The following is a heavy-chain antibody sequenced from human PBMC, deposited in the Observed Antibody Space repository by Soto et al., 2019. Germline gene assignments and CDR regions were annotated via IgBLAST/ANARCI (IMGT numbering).Heavy chain of an antibody. CDR1: GFTFSNYA. V-gene: IGHV3-30-3*01. CDR2: ISYEGNNK. J-gene: IGHJ3*02. CDR3: ASEQLRYAFDI. Sequence: GGSLRLSCAASGFTFSNYAMHWVRQAPGKGLEWVTVISYEGNNKYYADSVQGRFTISRDNAKNSLFLQMNSLRAEDTAVYYCASEQLRYAFDIWGQGTMVTVSS. D-gene: IGHD6-6*01.